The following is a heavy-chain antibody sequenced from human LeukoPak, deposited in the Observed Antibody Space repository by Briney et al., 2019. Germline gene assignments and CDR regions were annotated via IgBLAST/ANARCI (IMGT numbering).Heavy chain of an antibody. J-gene: IGHJ4*02. D-gene: IGHD2-15*01. CDR2: IYSGGST. CDR3: ATRRGGGPYYFDY. CDR1: GFTFSNYA. Sequence: GGSLRLSCAASGFTFSNYAMSWVRQAPGKGLEWVSVIYSGGSTYYADSVRGRFTISRDNSKNTLYLQMNSLRAEDTAVYYCATRRGGGPYYFDYWGQGTLVTVSS. V-gene: IGHV3-23*03.